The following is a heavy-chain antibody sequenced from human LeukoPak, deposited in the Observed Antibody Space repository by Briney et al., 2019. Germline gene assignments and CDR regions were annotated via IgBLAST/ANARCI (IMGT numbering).Heavy chain of an antibody. CDR1: GGSISSSGYY. D-gene: IGHD6-19*01. CDR2: IYYSGST. V-gene: IGHV4-39*01. CDR3: ARGSSGLVFDY. Sequence: SETLSLTCTVSGGSISSSGYYWGWIRQPPGKGLEWIGSIYYSGSTYYNPSLKSRVTISVDTSKNQFSLKLSSVTAADTAVYYCARGSSGLVFDYWGQGTLVTVSS. J-gene: IGHJ4*02.